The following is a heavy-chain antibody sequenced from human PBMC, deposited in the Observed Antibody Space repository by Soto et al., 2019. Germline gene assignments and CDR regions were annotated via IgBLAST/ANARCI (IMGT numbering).Heavy chain of an antibody. V-gene: IGHV3-21*01. D-gene: IGHD3-22*01. CDR1: GFTFSSYS. CDR3: ARGYDSSGYLFDY. J-gene: IGHJ4*02. Sequence: EVQLVESGGGMVKPGGSLRLSCAASGFTFSSYSMNWVRQAPGKRLEWVSSISSSSSYIYYADSVKGRFTISRDNAKNSLYLQMNSLRAEDTAVYYCARGYDSSGYLFDYWGQGTRVTVSS. CDR2: ISSSSSYI.